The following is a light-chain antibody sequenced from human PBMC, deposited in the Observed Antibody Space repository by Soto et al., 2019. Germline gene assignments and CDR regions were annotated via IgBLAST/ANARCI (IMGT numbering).Light chain of an antibody. Sequence: GDRVTITCRASQSISGWLAWYQQKPGKAPKLLIYDASSLESGVPSGFSGSGSGTEFTLTISSLQPDGFATYYCQQYNSYPWTFGQGTKVDI. V-gene: IGKV1-5*01. CDR1: QSISGW. CDR3: QQYNSYPWT. J-gene: IGKJ1*01. CDR2: DAS.